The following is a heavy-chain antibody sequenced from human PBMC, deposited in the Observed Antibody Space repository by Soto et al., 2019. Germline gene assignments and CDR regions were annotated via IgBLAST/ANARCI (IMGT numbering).Heavy chain of an antibody. Sequence: SETLSLTCTVSGGSISSGGYYWSWIRQHPGKGLEWIGDIYHSGSTYYNPSLKSRVTISVDTSKNQFSLKLSSVTAADTAVYYCARGGDRGYNYWGQGTLVTVSS. CDR2: IYHSGST. CDR1: GGSISSGGYY. CDR3: ARGGDRGYNY. J-gene: IGHJ4*02. V-gene: IGHV4-31*03. D-gene: IGHD5-18*01.